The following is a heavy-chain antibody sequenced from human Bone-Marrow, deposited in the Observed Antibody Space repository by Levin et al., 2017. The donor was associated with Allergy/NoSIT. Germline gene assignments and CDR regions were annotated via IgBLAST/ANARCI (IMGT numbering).Heavy chain of an antibody. CDR1: GGSVSSGSYY. Sequence: SQTLSLPCTVSGGSVSSGSYYWSWIRQPPGKGLEWIGYIYYSGSTNYNPSLKSRVTISVDTSKNQFSLKLSSVTAADTAVYYCARKGMTTQTWGQGTLVTVSS. D-gene: IGHD4-17*01. CDR2: IYYSGST. J-gene: IGHJ5*02. CDR3: ARKGMTTQT. V-gene: IGHV4-61*01.